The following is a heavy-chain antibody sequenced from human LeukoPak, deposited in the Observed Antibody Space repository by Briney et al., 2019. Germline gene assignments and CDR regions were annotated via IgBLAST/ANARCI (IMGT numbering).Heavy chain of an antibody. J-gene: IGHJ4*02. CDR3: ARDDRANYYGSGSLDY. CDR1: GFTFSDYY. D-gene: IGHD3-10*01. CDR2: IKQDGSEK. V-gene: IGHV3-7*01. Sequence: PGGSLRLSCAASGFTFSDYYMSWVRQAPGKGLEWVANIKQDGSEKYYVDSVKGRFTISRDNAKNSLYLQMNSLRAEDTAVYYCARDDRANYYGSGSLDYWGQGTLVTVSS.